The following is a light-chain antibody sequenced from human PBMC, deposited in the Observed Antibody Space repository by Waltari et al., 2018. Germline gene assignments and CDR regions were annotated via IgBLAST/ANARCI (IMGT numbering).Light chain of an antibody. CDR3: HSRDTSSTRV. CDR1: SLRRFS. CDR2: GQN. J-gene: IGLJ2*01. Sequence: SSELTQDPSVSVALGQTVRITCQGASLRRFSASWYQQRPGQAPILVLYGQNNRPSGIPDRFSGSTSGNTASLTITGAQAEDEADYYCHSRDTSSTRVFGGGTRLTV. V-gene: IGLV3-19*01.